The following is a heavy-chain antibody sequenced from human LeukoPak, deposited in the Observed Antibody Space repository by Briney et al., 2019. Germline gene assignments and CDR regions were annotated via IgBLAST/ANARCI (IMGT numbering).Heavy chain of an antibody. CDR2: ISSSSSYI. CDR3: ARARGLWFGELFPPAGY. V-gene: IGHV3-21*01. CDR1: GFTFSSYS. Sequence: GGSLRLSCAASGFTFSSYSMNWVRQAPGKGLEWVSSISSSSSYIYYADSVKGRFTISRDNAKNSLYLQMNSLRAEDTAVYYCARARGLWFGELFPPAGYWGQGTLVTVSS. J-gene: IGHJ4*02. D-gene: IGHD3-10*01.